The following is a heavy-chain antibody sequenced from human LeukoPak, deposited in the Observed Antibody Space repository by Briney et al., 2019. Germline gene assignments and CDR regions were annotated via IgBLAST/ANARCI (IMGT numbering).Heavy chain of an antibody. CDR3: ARAREHYYYYYMDV. J-gene: IGHJ6*03. CDR2: IIPIFGTA. V-gene: IGHV1-69*05. D-gene: IGHD1/OR15-1a*01. CDR1: GGTFSSYA. Sequence: SVTVSRKASGGTFSSYAISWVRQAPGQGLEWMGGIIPIFGTANYAQKFQGRVTITTDESTSTAYMELSSLRSEDTAVYYCARAREHYYYYYMDVWGKGTTVTVSS.